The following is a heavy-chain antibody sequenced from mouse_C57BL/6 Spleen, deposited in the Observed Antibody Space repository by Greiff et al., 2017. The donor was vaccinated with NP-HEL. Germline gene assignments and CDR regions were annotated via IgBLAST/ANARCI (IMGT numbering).Heavy chain of an antibody. V-gene: IGHV1-64*01. CDR1: GYTFTSYW. D-gene: IGHD2-4*01. CDR2: IHPNSGST. J-gene: IGHJ1*03. CDR3: ARLGYDYDRYFDV. Sequence: QVQLQQPGAELVKPGASVKLSCKASGYTFTSYWMHWVKQRPGQGLEWIGMIHPNSGSTNYNEKFKSKATLTVDKSSSTAYMQLSSLTSEDSAVYYCARLGYDYDRYFDVWGTGTTVTVSS.